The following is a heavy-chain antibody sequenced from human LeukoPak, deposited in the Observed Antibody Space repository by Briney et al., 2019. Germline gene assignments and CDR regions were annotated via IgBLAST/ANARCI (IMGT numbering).Heavy chain of an antibody. CDR2: INHIGST. CDR1: VGSFSGYY. J-gene: IGHJ5*02. D-gene: IGHD2-2*01. Sequence: SETLSLTCAVYVGSFSGYYWSWIRQPPGKGLDGIGEINHIGSTNYNPSLKSRVTISVDTSKTQFSLKLSSVTAADTAVYYCASRGCSSNSCYERGHWFDPWGQGTLVTVSS. V-gene: IGHV4-34*01. CDR3: ASRGCSSNSCYERGHWFDP.